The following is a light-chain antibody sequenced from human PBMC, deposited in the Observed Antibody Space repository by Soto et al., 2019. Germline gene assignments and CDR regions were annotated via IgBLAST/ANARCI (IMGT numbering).Light chain of an antibody. J-gene: IGKJ4*01. CDR2: KAS. CDR3: QQYHSYPLT. Sequence: DIQMTQSPSTLSSSVGDTVTVTCRASQSVSSWLAWYHQKPGKAPKLLIYKASSLESGVPSRFSGSGSGTEFTLTISSLQPDDFATYYCQQYHSYPLTFGGGTKVDIK. CDR1: QSVSSW. V-gene: IGKV1-5*03.